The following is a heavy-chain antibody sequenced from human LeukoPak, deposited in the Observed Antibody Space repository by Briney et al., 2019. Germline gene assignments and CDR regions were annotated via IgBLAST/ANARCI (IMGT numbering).Heavy chain of an antibody. CDR3: ARGSTAAAGTGVWFDP. D-gene: IGHD6-13*01. J-gene: IGHJ5*02. CDR1: GGSFSGYY. V-gene: IGHV4-34*01. CDR2: INRSGST. Sequence: SETLSLTCAVYGGSFSGYYWSWIRQPPGKGLQWIGEINRSGSTNYNPSLKSRVTISVDTSKNQFSLKLSSVTAADTAVYYCARGSTAAAGTGVWFDPWGQGTLVTVSS.